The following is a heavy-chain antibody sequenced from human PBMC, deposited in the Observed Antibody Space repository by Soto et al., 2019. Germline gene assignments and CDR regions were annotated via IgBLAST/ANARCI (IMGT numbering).Heavy chain of an antibody. CDR2: IIPIFGTA. CDR3: ARDAYGDYVGGYFDY. CDR1: GGTFSSYA. Sequence: QVQLVQSGAEVKKPGSSVKVSCKASGGTFSSYAISWVRQAPGQGLEWMGGIIPIFGTANYEQKFQGRVTITADEATRTAYRELSSLRSEDTAVYHCARDAYGDYVGGYFDYRGQGTLVTVSS. D-gene: IGHD4-17*01. V-gene: IGHV1-69*12. J-gene: IGHJ4*02.